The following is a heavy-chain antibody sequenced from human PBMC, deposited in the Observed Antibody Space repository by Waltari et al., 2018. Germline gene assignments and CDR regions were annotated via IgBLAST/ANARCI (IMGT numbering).Heavy chain of an antibody. CDR1: GNTFTGYY. Sequence: QVQLVQSGAEVKKPGASVKVSCKASGNTFTGYYMHWDRPAPGQGPGWRGWSKPKSAGTNSAQKFQGRVTMTRDTSISAAYMELSRLRSDDTAVYCCARGYYDSLVSFDIWGQGTMVTVSS. J-gene: IGHJ3*02. V-gene: IGHV1-2*02. D-gene: IGHD3-22*01. CDR2: SKPKSAGT. CDR3: ARGYYDSLVSFDI.